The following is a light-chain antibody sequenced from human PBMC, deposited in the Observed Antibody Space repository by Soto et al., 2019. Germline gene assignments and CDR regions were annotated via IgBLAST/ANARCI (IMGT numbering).Light chain of an antibody. Sequence: QSALTQPASVSASPGEPITISCTGTSSDVGSYRLVPWYQQYPGKAPKLIIYEADERPSGVSNRFSGSKSGNTASLTISGLLAEDEADYYCSSYAGRSTFVVFGGGTKLTVL. CDR3: SSYAGRSTFVV. CDR2: EAD. CDR1: SSDVGSYRL. V-gene: IGLV2-23*01. J-gene: IGLJ2*01.